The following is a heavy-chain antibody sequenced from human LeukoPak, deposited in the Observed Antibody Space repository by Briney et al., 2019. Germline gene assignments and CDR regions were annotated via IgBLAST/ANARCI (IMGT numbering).Heavy chain of an antibody. CDR2: IKQDGSEK. CDR1: GFTFSSYW. V-gene: IGHV3-7*01. CDR3: AREARDTYYYYYMDV. D-gene: IGHD5-24*01. J-gene: IGHJ6*03. Sequence: GGSLRLSCAASGFTFSSYWMSWVRQAPGEGLEWVANIKQDGSEKYYVDSVKGRFTISRDNAKNSLYLQMNSLRAEDTAVYYCAREARDTYYYYYMDVWGKGTTVTVSS.